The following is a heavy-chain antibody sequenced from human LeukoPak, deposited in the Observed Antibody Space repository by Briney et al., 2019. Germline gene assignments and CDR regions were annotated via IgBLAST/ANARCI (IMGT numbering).Heavy chain of an antibody. CDR3: VRDVRIRGNNWFDP. Sequence: SETLSLTCTVSGGSISSYYWSWIRQPPGKGLEWIGYIYYSGSTNYNPSLKSRVTISVDTSKNQFSLKLSSVTAADTAVYYCVRDVRIRGNNWFDPWGQGTLVTVSS. CDR2: IYYSGST. D-gene: IGHD3-10*01. J-gene: IGHJ5*02. CDR1: GGSISSYY. V-gene: IGHV4-59*01.